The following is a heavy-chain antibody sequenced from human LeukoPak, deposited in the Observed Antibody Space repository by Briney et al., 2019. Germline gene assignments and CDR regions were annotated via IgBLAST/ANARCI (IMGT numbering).Heavy chain of an antibody. D-gene: IGHD6-13*01. J-gene: IGHJ4*02. CDR3: ATARSWPTWYDY. V-gene: IGHV1-24*01. CDR1: GYTLTELS. CDR2: FDPEDGET. Sequence: GASVTVSCKVSGYTLTELSMHWVRQAPGQGLEWMGGFDPEDGETIYAQKFQGRVTITEDTSTDTAYMQLSSLRSEDTAVYYCATARSWPTWYDYWGQGTLVTVSS.